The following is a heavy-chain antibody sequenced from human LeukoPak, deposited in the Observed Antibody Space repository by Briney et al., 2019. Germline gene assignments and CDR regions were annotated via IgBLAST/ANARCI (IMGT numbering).Heavy chain of an antibody. CDR1: GYTFTGYY. CDR2: INPNSGGT. J-gene: IGHJ5*02. Sequence: GASVKVSCKASGYTFTGYYMHWVRQAPGQGLEWMGWINPNSGGTNYAQKFQGRVTMTRDTSISTAYMELSRLRSDDTAVYYCARAPVQLERRPNENWFDPWGQGTLVTVSS. D-gene: IGHD1-1*01. V-gene: IGHV1-2*02. CDR3: ARAPVQLERRPNENWFDP.